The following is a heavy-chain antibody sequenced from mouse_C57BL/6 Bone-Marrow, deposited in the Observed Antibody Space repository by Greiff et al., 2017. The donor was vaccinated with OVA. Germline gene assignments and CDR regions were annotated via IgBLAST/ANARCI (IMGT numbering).Heavy chain of an antibody. CDR1: GYAFSSSW. CDR3: ARFYGSRTWFAY. CDR2: IYPGDGDT. V-gene: IGHV1-82*01. Sequence: QVQLKESGPELVKPGASVKISCKASGYAFSSSWMNWVKQRPGKGLEWIGRIYPGDGDTNYNGKFKGKATLTADKSSSTAYMQLSSLTSEDSAVYFCARFYGSRTWFAYWGQGTLVTVSA. D-gene: IGHD1-1*01. J-gene: IGHJ3*01.